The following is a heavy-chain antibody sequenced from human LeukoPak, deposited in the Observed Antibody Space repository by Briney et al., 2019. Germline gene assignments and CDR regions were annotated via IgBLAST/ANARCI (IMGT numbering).Heavy chain of an antibody. Sequence: SETLSLTCAVYGGSFSGYYWSWIRQPPEKGLEWIGEINHSGSTNYNPSLKSRVTISVDTSKNQFSLKLSSVTAADTAVYYCARGPAISSGWFYHYYYYMDVWGKGTTVTVSS. V-gene: IGHV4-34*01. J-gene: IGHJ6*03. CDR3: ARGPAISSGWFYHYYYYMDV. D-gene: IGHD6-19*01. CDR2: INHSGST. CDR1: GGSFSGYY.